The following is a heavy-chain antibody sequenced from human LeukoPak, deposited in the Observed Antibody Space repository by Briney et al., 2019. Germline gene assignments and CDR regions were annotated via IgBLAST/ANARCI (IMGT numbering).Heavy chain of an antibody. CDR3: ARCPVALPNDRLSLFFDF. J-gene: IGHJ5*01. CDR1: GASFNIYY. V-gene: IGHV4-34*01. Sequence: PSETLSLTCAVYGASFNIYYWTWIRQSPDKGLEWFGEVKNDGDTNVNPSLRSRVVMSADASKNHFSLKMISVTAADTAIYFCARCPVALPNDRLSLFFDFWGQGTLVTVSS. D-gene: IGHD2-8*01. CDR2: VKNDGDT.